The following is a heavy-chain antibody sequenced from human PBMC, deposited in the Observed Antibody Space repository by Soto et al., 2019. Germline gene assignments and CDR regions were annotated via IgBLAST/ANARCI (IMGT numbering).Heavy chain of an antibody. CDR2: IYYSGST. V-gene: IGHV4-59*01. CDR1: GGYISSFD. Sequence: TSQTLPVTCTVSGGYISSFDWSWIRQPTGKGLEWIGYIYYSGSTNYNPSLKSRVTISVDTSKNQFSLTLSSXPAADTAVYYCAREFQDCSSTSCPTGLFDPWGQGTLVTVSS. D-gene: IGHD2-2*01. CDR3: AREFQDCSSTSCPTGLFDP. J-gene: IGHJ5*02.